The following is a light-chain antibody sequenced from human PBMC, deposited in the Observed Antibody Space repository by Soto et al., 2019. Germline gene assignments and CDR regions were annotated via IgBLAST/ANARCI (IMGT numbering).Light chain of an antibody. CDR3: QQTYSTPST. Sequence: DIQMTQSPSSLSASVGDRVTITCRASQTVRNYLNWYHQRPGKAPKLLIYAASSLQSGVPSRFSGSGSGTDFTLTISSLQPEDFATYYCQQTYSTPSTFGQGTKVDIK. V-gene: IGKV1-39*01. CDR1: QTVRNY. CDR2: AAS. J-gene: IGKJ1*01.